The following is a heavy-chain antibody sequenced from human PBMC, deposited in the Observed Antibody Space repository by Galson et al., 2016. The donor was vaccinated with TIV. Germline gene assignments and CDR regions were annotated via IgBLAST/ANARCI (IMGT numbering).Heavy chain of an antibody. CDR2: INHSGTTT. CDR1: GVSFSGHY. V-gene: IGHV4-34*01. Sequence: LSLTCAVYGVSFSGHYWSWIRQPPGKGLEWIGEINHSGTTTTYTPSLESRVTMSPDTSKNQLSLKVMSVTAADTALYYCARHSTSGFPGIQVAARRRPFDIWGQGTMVTVSS. J-gene: IGHJ3*02. D-gene: IGHD6-19*01. CDR3: ARHSTSGFPGIQVAARRRPFDI.